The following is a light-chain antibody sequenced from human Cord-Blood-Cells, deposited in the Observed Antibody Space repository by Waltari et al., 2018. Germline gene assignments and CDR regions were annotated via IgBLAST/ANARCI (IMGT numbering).Light chain of an antibody. CDR3: LLCYGGAWV. CDR1: TGAVTSGYY. J-gene: IGLJ3*02. V-gene: IGLV7-43*01. CDR2: STS. Sequence: QTVVTQEPSLTVSPGGTVTLTCASSTGAVTSGYYPNWFQQKPGQAPRARVYSTSNNHPGTPALVSGSLLEGKAALTLSGVQPEDEAEYYCLLCYGGAWVFGGGTKLTVL.